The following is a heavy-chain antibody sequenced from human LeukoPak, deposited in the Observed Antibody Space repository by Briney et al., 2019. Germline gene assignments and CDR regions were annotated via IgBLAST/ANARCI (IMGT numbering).Heavy chain of an antibody. V-gene: IGHV4-39*07. CDR3: SRENGAFSPFGY. Sequence: SETLSLTCTVSGGSISSTIYYWGWIRPRPGQGLEWIGEVSLSGLTNYNPSLSSRIIMALDTSKNHLSLHLTSVTAADTAVYYCSRENGAFSPFGYWGQGYLVTVLS. CDR2: VSLSGLT. CDR1: GGSISSTIYY. D-gene: IGHD2-8*01. J-gene: IGHJ4*02.